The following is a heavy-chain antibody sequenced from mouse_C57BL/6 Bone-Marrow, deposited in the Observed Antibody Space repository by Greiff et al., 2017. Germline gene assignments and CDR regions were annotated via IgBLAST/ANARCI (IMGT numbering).Heavy chain of an antibody. D-gene: IGHD3-2*01. Sequence: QVQLQQPGAELARPGASVKLSCKASGYTFTSYGISWVKQRTGQGLEWIGEIYPRSGNTYYNEKFKGKATLTVDKSSSTAYMDLRSLTSEDSAVSFCAAPRQRGLPAWSDYWGQGTLVTVSA. CDR2: IYPRSGNT. J-gene: IGHJ3*01. CDR3: AAPRQRGLPAWSDY. V-gene: IGHV1-81*01. CDR1: GYTFTSYG.